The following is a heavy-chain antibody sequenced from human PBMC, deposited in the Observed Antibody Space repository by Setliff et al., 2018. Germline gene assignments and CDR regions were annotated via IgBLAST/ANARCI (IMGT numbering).Heavy chain of an antibody. V-gene: IGHV4-38-2*02. D-gene: IGHD3-3*01. CDR2: IYYSGST. Sequence: SETLSLTCSVSDFSINSGYYWGWIRQSPGEGLEWIGSIYYSGSTNYNRSLRSRVSISVDTSKNQFSLKLSSVTAADTATYYCARAGPTVTFFRVLVISWWDPWGQGSLVTVSS. CDR1: DFSINSGYY. J-gene: IGHJ5*02. CDR3: ARAGPTVTFFRVLVISWWDP.